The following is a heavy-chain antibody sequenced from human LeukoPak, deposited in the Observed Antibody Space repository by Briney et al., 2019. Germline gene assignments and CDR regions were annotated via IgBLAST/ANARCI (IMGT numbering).Heavy chain of an antibody. Sequence: PGGSLRLSCAASGFTFSSYSMNWVRQVPGKGLEWVSSISSSSSYIYYADSVKGRFTISRDNAKNSLYLQMNSLRAEDTAVYYCARYLYSSGWALDYWGQGTLVTVSS. CDR1: GFTFSSYS. CDR2: ISSSSSYI. J-gene: IGHJ4*02. V-gene: IGHV3-21*01. CDR3: ARYLYSSGWALDY. D-gene: IGHD6-19*01.